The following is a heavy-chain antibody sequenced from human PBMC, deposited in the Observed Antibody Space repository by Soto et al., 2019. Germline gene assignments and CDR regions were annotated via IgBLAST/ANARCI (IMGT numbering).Heavy chain of an antibody. Sequence: QVQLVESGGGVVQPGRSLRLSCEASGFTFSSYGMHWVRQAPGKGLEWVAVISYDGNTKYYSDSVKGRFTISRDNSKNPLYLQLNSLRTEDTAVYYCANQIATGHWGRGTLVTVSA. CDR2: ISYDGNTK. CDR1: GFTFSSYG. D-gene: IGHD3-22*01. J-gene: IGHJ4*02. CDR3: ANQIATGH. V-gene: IGHV3-30*18.